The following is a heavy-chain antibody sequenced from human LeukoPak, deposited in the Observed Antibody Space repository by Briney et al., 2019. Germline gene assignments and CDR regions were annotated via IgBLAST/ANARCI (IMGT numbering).Heavy chain of an antibody. CDR2: IYYSGST. Sequence: SETLSLTCTVSGGSISSYYWSWIRQPPGKGLEWIGYIYYSGSTNYNPSLKSRVTISVDTSKNQFSLKLSSVTAADTAVYYCATKGPSDALDIWGQGTMVTVSS. CDR1: GGSISSYY. J-gene: IGHJ3*02. V-gene: IGHV4-59*01. CDR3: ATKGPSDALDI.